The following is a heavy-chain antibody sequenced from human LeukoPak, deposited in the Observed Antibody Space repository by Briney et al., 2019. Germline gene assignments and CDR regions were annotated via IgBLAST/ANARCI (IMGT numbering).Heavy chain of an antibody. D-gene: IGHD6-13*01. CDR1: GGSISSTSYY. V-gene: IGHV4-39*07. J-gene: IGHJ5*02. CDR3: ARDLPRYSSSWYLGWFDP. Sequence: PSETLSLTCIVSGGSISSTSYYWGWIRQSPGKGLEWIGSIYYSGSTYYNPSLKSRVTISVDTSKNQFSLKLSSVTAADTAVYYCARDLPRYSSSWYLGWFDPWGQGTLVTVSS. CDR2: IYYSGST.